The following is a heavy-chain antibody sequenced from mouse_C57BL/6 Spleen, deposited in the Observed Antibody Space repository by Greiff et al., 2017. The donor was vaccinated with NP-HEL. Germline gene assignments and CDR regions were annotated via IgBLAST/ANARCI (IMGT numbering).Heavy chain of an antibody. CDR1: GYTFTDYE. V-gene: IGHV1-15*01. CDR3: TREGGRGFDY. CDR2: IDPETGGT. Sequence: VKLVESGAELVRPGASVTLSCKASGYTFTDYEMHWVKQTPVHGLEWIGAIDPETGGTAYNQKFKGKAILTADKSSSTAYMELRSRTSEDAAVYYCTREGGRGFDYWGQGTTLTVSS. J-gene: IGHJ2*01.